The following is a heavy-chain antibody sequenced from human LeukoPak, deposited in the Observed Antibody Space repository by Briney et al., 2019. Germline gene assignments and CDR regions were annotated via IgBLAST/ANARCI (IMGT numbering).Heavy chain of an antibody. J-gene: IGHJ3*02. Sequence: GGSLRLSCAASGFTFSSYSMTWVRQAPGKGLEWVSYISSSSSTIYYADSVKGRFTISRDNSRNTLFLQMNSLRADDTAVYYCARVGYNYDLGNAFDIWGQGTVVTVSS. V-gene: IGHV3-48*01. CDR3: ARVGYNYDLGNAFDI. D-gene: IGHD1-20*01. CDR2: ISSSSSTI. CDR1: GFTFSSYS.